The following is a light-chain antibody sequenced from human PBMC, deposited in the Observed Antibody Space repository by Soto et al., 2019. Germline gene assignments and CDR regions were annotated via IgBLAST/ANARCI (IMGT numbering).Light chain of an antibody. Sequence: DIVMTQSPDSLAVSLGERATMNCKSSQSVLYSSNNKNYLAWYQQKPGQPPQLLIYWASTRESGVPDRFSGTGSGTDFTLTISSLQAEDVAVYYCQQYYSTPPTFGGGTKVEIK. CDR3: QQYYSTPPT. V-gene: IGKV4-1*01. J-gene: IGKJ4*01. CDR2: WAS. CDR1: QSVLYSSNNKNY.